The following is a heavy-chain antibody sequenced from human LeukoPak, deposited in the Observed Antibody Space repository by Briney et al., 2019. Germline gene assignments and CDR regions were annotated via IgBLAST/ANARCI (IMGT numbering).Heavy chain of an antibody. CDR3: ARGTTRGYSYGRGVLDY. V-gene: IGHV4-34*01. CDR2: INHSGST. Sequence: SETLSLTCAVYGGSFSGYYRSWIRQPPGKGLGWIGEINHSGSTNYNPSLKSRVTISVDTSKNQFSLKLSSVTAADTAVYYCARGTTRGYSYGRGVLDYWGQGTLVTVSS. D-gene: IGHD5-18*01. J-gene: IGHJ4*02. CDR1: GGSFSGYY.